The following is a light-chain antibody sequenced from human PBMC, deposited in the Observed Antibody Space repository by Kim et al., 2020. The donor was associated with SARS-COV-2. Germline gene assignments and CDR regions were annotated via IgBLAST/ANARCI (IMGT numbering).Light chain of an antibody. Sequence: EILLTQSPATLSLSPGERATLSCRASQSVSSFLACYQQKPGQAPRLLIHDASNRATGIPARFSGSGSGTDFTLTISSLEPEDFAVYYCQQRSNWPTFGGGTKVNIK. V-gene: IGKV3-11*01. J-gene: IGKJ4*01. CDR2: DAS. CDR3: QQRSNWPT. CDR1: QSVSSF.